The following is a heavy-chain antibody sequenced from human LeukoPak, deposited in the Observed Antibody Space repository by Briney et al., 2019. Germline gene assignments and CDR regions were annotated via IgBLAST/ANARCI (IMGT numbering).Heavy chain of an antibody. CDR1: GGTFSSYA. CDR3: ASGGAAAGPYYYYYMDV. V-gene: IGHV1-69*05. CDR2: IIPIFGTA. Sequence: SVKVSCKASGGTFSSYAISWVRQAPGQGLEWMGGIIPIFGTANYAQKFQGRVTITTDESTSTVYMELSSLRSEDTAVYYCASGGAAAGPYYYYYMDVWGKGTTVTVSS. D-gene: IGHD6-13*01. J-gene: IGHJ6*03.